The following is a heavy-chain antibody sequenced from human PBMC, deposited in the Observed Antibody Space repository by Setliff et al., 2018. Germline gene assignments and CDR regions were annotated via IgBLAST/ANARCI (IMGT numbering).Heavy chain of an antibody. J-gene: IGHJ6*02. CDR3: ARDFGSGSYFNYYYYGMDV. CDR1: GGTFSSYG. Sequence: SVKVSCKASGGTFSSYGISWVRQAPGQGLEWMGGIIPMYGTANYAQKFQGRVTLTTDDSTSTAYMELSSLRSEDTAVYYCARDFGSGSYFNYYYYGMDVWGQGTTVTVSS. V-gene: IGHV1-69*05. D-gene: IGHD3-10*01. CDR2: IIPMYGTA.